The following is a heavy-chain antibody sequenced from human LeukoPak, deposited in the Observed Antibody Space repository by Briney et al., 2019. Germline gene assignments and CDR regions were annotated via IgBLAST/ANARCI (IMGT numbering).Heavy chain of an antibody. V-gene: IGHV3-7*01. CDR1: GLTFSSYW. J-gene: IGHJ5*02. D-gene: IGHD4-17*01. CDR3: ARSRGDYEWGDWFDP. Sequence: GGSLRLSCGVSGLTFSSYWMNWVRQAPGRGLEWVANIKHDGSEKKYSDSVKGRFTISRDNSKNTLYLQMNSLRAEDTAVYYCARSRGDYEWGDWFDPWGQGTLVTVSS. CDR2: IKHDGSEK.